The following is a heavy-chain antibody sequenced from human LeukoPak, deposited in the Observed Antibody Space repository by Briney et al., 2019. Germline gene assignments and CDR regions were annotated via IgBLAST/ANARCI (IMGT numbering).Heavy chain of an antibody. V-gene: IGHV1-18*01. D-gene: IGHD3-22*01. J-gene: IGHJ4*02. Sequence: ASVKVSCKASGYTFTSYGISWVRQAPGQGLEWMGWISGYNGNTNYAQKLQGRVSMTTDTSTNTAYMELRSLRSDDTAVYYCARGEDSSGSFDYWGQGTLVTVSS. CDR1: GYTFTSYG. CDR2: ISGYNGNT. CDR3: ARGEDSSGSFDY.